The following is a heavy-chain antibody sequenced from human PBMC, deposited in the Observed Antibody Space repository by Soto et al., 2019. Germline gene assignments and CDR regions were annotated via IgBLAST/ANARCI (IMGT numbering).Heavy chain of an antibody. D-gene: IGHD6-19*01. CDR2: IVPIFGTA. CDR3: ARDPGYSSGWYHTYYYYGMDV. J-gene: IGHJ6*02. CDR1: GGTFSSYA. Sequence: SVKVSCKASGGTFSSYAISWVRQAPGQGLEWMGGIVPIFGTANYAQKFQGRVTITADKSTSTAYMELSSLRSEDTAVYYCARDPGYSSGWYHTYYYYGMDVWGQGTTVTVSS. V-gene: IGHV1-69*06.